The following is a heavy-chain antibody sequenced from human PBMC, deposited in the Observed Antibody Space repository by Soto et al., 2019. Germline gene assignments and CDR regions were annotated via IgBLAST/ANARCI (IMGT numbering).Heavy chain of an antibody. CDR2: IIPIFGTA. Sequence: GASVKVSCKASGGTFSSYAISWVRQAPGQGLEWMGGIIPIFGTANYAQKFQGRVTFTADESTSTAYMELSSLRSEDMAVYYCARPRYDFWSGYYYYYGMDVWGQGTTVTVSS. D-gene: IGHD3-3*01. V-gene: IGHV1-69*13. CDR3: ARPRYDFWSGYYYYYGMDV. J-gene: IGHJ6*02. CDR1: GGTFSSYA.